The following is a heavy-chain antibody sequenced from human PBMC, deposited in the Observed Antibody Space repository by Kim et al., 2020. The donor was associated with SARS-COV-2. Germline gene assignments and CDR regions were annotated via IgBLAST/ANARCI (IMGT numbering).Heavy chain of an antibody. Sequence: LKGRVTISVDTSKNQFSLKLSSVTAADTAVYYCAREFPIAVSGTYYYFDYWGQGTLVTVSS. J-gene: IGHJ4*02. V-gene: IGHV4-59*01. D-gene: IGHD6-19*01. CDR3: AREFPIAVSGTYYYFDY.